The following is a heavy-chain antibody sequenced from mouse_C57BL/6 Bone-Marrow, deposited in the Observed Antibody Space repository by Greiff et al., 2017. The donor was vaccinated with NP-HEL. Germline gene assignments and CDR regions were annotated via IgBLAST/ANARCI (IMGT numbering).Heavy chain of an antibody. D-gene: IGHD1-1*01. CDR1: GYTFTDYY. CDR3: ARHYGEV. J-gene: IGHJ1*03. Sequence: VQLQQSGPELVKPGASVKISCKASGYTFTDYYMNWVKQSHGQSLEWIGDINPNNGGTSYNQKFKGKATLTVDKSSSTAYMELRSLTSEDSAGYYCARHYGEVWGTGTTVTVSS. V-gene: IGHV1-26*01. CDR2: INPNNGGT.